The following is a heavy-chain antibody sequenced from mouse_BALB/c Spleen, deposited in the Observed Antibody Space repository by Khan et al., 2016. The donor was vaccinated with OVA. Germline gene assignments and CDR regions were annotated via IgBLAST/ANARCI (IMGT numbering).Heavy chain of an antibody. V-gene: IGHV9-3-1*01. CDR3: VGLHGGY. CDR2: INTYTGEP. CDR1: GFTFKNYV. Sequence: QIQLVQSGPELKKPGETVKISCKASGFTFKNYVMNWVKQSPGKGLKWMGWINTYTGEPTYDDDFKGRFAFSSETSASTAYLQINSLKDEDTATYFCVGLHGGYWGQGTTLTVSS. J-gene: IGHJ2*01.